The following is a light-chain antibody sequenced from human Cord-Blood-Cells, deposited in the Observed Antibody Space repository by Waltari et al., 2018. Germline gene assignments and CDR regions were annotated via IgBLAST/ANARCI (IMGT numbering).Light chain of an antibody. Sequence: QSVLTQPPSVSAAPGKKVTISCSGSSSNIGNNYVSWYQQLPGTAPKLLIYDNNTRPSGIPDRFSGSKSGTSATLGITGLQTGDEADYYCGTWDSSLSAYVFGTGTKVTVL. CDR3: GTWDSSLSAYV. CDR1: SSNIGNNY. CDR2: DNN. J-gene: IGLJ1*01. V-gene: IGLV1-51*01.